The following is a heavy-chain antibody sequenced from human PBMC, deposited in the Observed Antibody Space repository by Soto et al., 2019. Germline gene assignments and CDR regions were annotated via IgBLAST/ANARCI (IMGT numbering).Heavy chain of an antibody. Sequence: QVQLVQSGADVKTPGASVRVSCKASGYTFTGYYVHWVREAPGQGPEWMGWINPETGGTSYAQKFQGRVTLSRDTSINTDYLELSRLRFDDAAVYFCARERYQVISDGMDVWGQGTTVTVSS. V-gene: IGHV1-2*02. CDR2: INPETGGT. CDR3: ARERYQVISDGMDV. CDR1: GYTFTGYY. J-gene: IGHJ6*02. D-gene: IGHD2-2*01.